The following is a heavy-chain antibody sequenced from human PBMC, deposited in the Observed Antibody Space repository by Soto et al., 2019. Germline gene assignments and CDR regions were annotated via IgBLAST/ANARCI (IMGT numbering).Heavy chain of an antibody. CDR3: AVGIVVVTAINPGGGYYYYGMDV. D-gene: IGHD2-21*02. CDR1: GGTFSSYA. CDR2: IIPIFGTA. V-gene: IGHV1-69*06. Sequence: GASVKVSCKASGGTFSSYAISWVRQAPGQGLEWMGGIIPIFGTANYAQKFQGRVTITADKSTSTAYMELSSLRSEDTAVYYCAVGIVVVTAINPGGGYYYYGMDVWGQGTTVTVSS. J-gene: IGHJ6*02.